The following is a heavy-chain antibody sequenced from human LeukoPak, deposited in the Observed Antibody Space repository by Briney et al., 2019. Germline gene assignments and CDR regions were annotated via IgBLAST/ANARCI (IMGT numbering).Heavy chain of an antibody. CDR2: ISSDGSNK. CDR1: GFTFSSYA. Sequence: GRSLRLSCAASGFTFSSYAIHWVRQAPGKGLEWVAVISSDGSNKYYADSVKGRFTISRDNSKNTLYLQMNSLRAEDTAVYYCAKGLAAAGSGYWGQGTLVTVSS. CDR3: AKGLAAAGSGY. J-gene: IGHJ4*02. D-gene: IGHD6-13*01. V-gene: IGHV3-30*18.